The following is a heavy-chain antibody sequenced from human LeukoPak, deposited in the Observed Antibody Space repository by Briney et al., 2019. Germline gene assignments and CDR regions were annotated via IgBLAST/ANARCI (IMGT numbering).Heavy chain of an antibody. J-gene: IGHJ4*02. CDR2: IYYSGST. Sequence: PSETLSLTCTVSGGSISSYYWSWIRQPPGKGLEWIGYIYYSGSTNYNPSLKSRVTISVDTSKNQFSLKLSSVTAADTAVYYCARGVWAAAGTPFDYRGQGTLVTVSS. CDR3: ARGVWAAAGTPFDY. CDR1: GGSISSYY. V-gene: IGHV4-59*01. D-gene: IGHD6-13*01.